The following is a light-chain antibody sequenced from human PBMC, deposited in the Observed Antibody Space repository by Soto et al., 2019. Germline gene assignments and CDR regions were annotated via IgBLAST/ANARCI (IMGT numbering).Light chain of an antibody. CDR3: HQSYSTPPN. CDR1: RAINNY. CDR2: SAS. Sequence: IPMTQSPSSLSASVGDRVTLTRRTSRAINNYVNWYQHHPGRVPKLLISSASILQAGVPSRFSAGGSGTHFALTISNLQPEDVATYYCHQSYSTPPNFGQGTKLEI. J-gene: IGKJ2*01. V-gene: IGKV1-39*01.